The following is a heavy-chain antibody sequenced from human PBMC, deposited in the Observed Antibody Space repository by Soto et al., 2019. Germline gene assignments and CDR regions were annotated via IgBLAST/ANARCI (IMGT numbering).Heavy chain of an antibody. CDR2: ITTGGST. D-gene: IGHD3-16*01. V-gene: IGHV3-23*01. Sequence: GGSLRLSCVTSGFTFNTYTMSWVRQAPGKGLEWVSSITTGGSTFYADSVKGRFTISRDNPKTTQYLQMNSLRAEDTAIYYCAKDMEFGHWGQGTLVTVPS. J-gene: IGHJ4*02. CDR3: AKDMEFGH. CDR1: GFTFNTYT.